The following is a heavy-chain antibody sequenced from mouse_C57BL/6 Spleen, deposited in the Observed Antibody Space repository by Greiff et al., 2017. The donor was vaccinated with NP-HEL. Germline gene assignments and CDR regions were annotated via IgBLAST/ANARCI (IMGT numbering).Heavy chain of an antibody. CDR2: IYPGSGST. J-gene: IGHJ4*01. CDR3: ARAPYYRQGAMDY. Sequence: VQLQQSGAELVKPGASVKMSCKASGYTFPSYWITWVKQRPGQGLEWIGDIYPGSGSTNYNEKFKSKATLTVDTSSSTAYMQLSSLTSEDSAVYYCARAPYYRQGAMDYWGQGTSVTVSS. CDR1: GYTFPSYW. D-gene: IGHD2-10*01. V-gene: IGHV1-55*01.